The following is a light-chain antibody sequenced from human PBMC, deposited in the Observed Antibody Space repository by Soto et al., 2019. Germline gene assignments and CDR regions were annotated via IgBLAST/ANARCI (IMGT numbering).Light chain of an antibody. CDR3: SSFAGTNSFV. Sequence: SVLTQPPSASGSPGQSVTISCTGTTSDIGAYNYVSWYQQRPGKAPKLIIYEVTRRPSGVPDRIFGSKSYTTASLTVSGLQAEDEADYYCSSFAGTNSFVFGTGTKVTV. CDR2: EVT. V-gene: IGLV2-8*01. J-gene: IGLJ1*01. CDR1: TSDIGAYNY.